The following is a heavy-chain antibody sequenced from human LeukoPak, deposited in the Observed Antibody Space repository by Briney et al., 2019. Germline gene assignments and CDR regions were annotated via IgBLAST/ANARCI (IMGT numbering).Heavy chain of an antibody. CDR2: ISSSGST. Sequence: PSETLSFTCTVSGDSISSGDYYWRWIRQPAGKGLEWIGRISSSGSTNYNPSLMSRITITVDTSKNQFSRKLSSVTAADTAVYFCARGPYSYDSSGAFDIWGQGTMVTVSS. J-gene: IGHJ3*02. D-gene: IGHD3-22*01. CDR3: ARGPYSYDSSGAFDI. CDR1: GDSISSGDYY. V-gene: IGHV4-61*02.